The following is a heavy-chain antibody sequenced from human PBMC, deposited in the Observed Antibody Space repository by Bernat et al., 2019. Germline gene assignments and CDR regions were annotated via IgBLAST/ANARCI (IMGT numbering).Heavy chain of an antibody. CDR3: ARDGAGYGSGSYYNDTASSDFDY. V-gene: IGHV3-30-3*01. Sequence: QVQLVESGGGVVQPGRSLRLSCAASGFTFSSYAMHWVRQAPGKGLEWVAVISYDGSNKYYADSVKGRFTISRDNSKNTLYLQMNSLRAEDTAVYYCARDGAGYGSGSYYNDTASSDFDYWGQGTLVTVAS. CDR1: GFTFSSYA. CDR2: ISYDGSNK. J-gene: IGHJ4*02. D-gene: IGHD3-10*01.